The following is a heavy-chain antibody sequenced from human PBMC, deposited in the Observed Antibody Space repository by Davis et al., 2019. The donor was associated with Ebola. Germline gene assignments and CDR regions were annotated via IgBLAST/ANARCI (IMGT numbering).Heavy chain of an antibody. CDR3: ARIWLYGMDV. CDR1: GFTVSSNY. CDR2: IYSGGST. Sequence: GESLKISCAASGFTVSSNYMSWVRQAPGKGLEWVSVIYSGGSTYYADSVKGRFTISRHNSKNTLYLQMNSLRAEDTAVYYCARIWLYGMDVWRQGTTVTVSS. D-gene: IGHD6-19*01. V-gene: IGHV3-53*04. J-gene: IGHJ6*02.